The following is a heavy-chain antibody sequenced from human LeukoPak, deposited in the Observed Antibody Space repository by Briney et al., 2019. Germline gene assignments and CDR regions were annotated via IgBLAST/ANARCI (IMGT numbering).Heavy chain of an antibody. CDR3: AKSQPYYDVELPNDY. CDR2: ISYDGSNK. Sequence: GGSLRLSCAASGFTFSSYAMHWVRQAPGKGLEWGAVISYDGSNKYYADSVKGRFTISRDNSKNTLYLQMNSLRAEDTAVYYCAKSQPYYDVELPNDYWGQGTLVTVSS. J-gene: IGHJ4*02. CDR1: GFTFSSYA. D-gene: IGHD1-26*01. V-gene: IGHV3-30-3*01.